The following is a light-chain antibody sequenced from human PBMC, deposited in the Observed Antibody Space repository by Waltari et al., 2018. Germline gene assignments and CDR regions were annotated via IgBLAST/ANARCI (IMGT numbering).Light chain of an antibody. J-gene: IGLJ3*02. CDR2: ETT. V-gene: IGLV1-51*02. CDR1: SSNIGNNG. Sequence: QSVLTQPPSVSAAPGQKVTISCSGSSSNIGNNGVYWYVQVPGTAPKGLIYETTYRPSGIPDRFSASKSGASATVVITGLQTGDEAHYYCGIWDSSWAVWVFGGGTKLTVL. CDR3: GIWDSSWAVWV.